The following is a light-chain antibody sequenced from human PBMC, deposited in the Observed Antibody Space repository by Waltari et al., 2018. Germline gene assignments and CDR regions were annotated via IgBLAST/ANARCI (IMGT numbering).Light chain of an antibody. CDR3: CSYAGSYSLV. CDR2: DVS. V-gene: IGLV2-11*01. Sequence: QSALTQPRSVSGSPGQSVNISCTGTSSDVGGYNYVYWYQQHPGKAPTLMIYDVSKRPSGVPDRFSGSKSGNTASLTISGLQAEDEADYYCCSYAGSYSLVFGTGTKVTVL. CDR1: SSDVGGYNY. J-gene: IGLJ1*01.